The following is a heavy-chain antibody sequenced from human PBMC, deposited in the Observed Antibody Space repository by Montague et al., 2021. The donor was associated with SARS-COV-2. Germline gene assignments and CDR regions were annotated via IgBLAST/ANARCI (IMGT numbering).Heavy chain of an antibody. Sequence: SLRLSCAASGFTFSSYSMNWVRQAPGKGLEWVSSISGSSSYIYYADSVKGRFTISRDNAKNSLYLQMNSLRAEDTAVYYCARDSPDYVWGSYGMDVWGQGTTVTVSS. CDR3: ARDSPDYVWGSYGMDV. J-gene: IGHJ6*02. CDR2: ISGSSSYI. V-gene: IGHV3-21*01. CDR1: GFTFSSYS. D-gene: IGHD3-16*01.